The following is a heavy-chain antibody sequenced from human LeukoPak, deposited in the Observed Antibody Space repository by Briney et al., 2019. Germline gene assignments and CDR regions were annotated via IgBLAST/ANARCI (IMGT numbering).Heavy chain of an antibody. V-gene: IGHV3-15*01. CDR2: IKSKTDGGTT. CDR3: TTDIQHVYYYDSSEYQP. Sequence: GGSLRLSCAASGFTFSNAWMSWVRQAPGKGLEWVGRIKSKTDGGTTDYAAPVKGRLTISRDDSKNTLYLQMNSLKTEDTAVYYCTTDIQHVYYYDSSEYQPWGQGTLVTVSS. CDR1: GFTFSNAW. D-gene: IGHD3-22*01. J-gene: IGHJ1*01.